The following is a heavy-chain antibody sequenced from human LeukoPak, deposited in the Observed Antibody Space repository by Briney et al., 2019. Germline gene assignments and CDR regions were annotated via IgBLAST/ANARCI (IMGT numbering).Heavy chain of an antibody. CDR2: IYISGSGSA. Sequence: PSETLSLTCTVSGGSISSYYWSWIRQPAGKGLEWIGRIYISGSGSANYNPSLKSRVTMSVDTSKNQFSLKLSSVTAADTAVYYCARDKRVAVAGTYIYYYYMDVWGNGTTVTISS. CDR1: GGSISSYY. CDR3: ARDKRVAVAGTYIYYYYMDV. V-gene: IGHV4-4*07. J-gene: IGHJ6*03. D-gene: IGHD6-19*01.